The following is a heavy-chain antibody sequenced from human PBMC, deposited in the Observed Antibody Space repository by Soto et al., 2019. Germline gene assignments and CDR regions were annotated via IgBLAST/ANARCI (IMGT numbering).Heavy chain of an antibody. CDR1: GFTLSSYW. D-gene: IGHD2-15*01. Sequence: AGGALRLSSATSGFTLSSYWYSLVRQAPGEGVGGVANIKQDGDEKYYVDSVKGRFTISRDNAKNSLYLQMNSLRAEDTAVYYCARRSYCSGGSCYGRNYYYYYMDVWGKGTTVTVSS. V-gene: IGHV3-7*01. CDR3: ARRSYCSGGSCYGRNYYYYYMDV. J-gene: IGHJ6*03. CDR2: IKQDGDEK.